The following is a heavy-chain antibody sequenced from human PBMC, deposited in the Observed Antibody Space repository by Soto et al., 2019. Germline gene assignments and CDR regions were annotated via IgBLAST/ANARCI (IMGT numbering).Heavy chain of an antibody. CDR1: GFTFSSYA. D-gene: IGHD5-12*01. CDR3: AKDNVDIVATPHDY. V-gene: IGHV3-23*01. Sequence: EVQLLESGGGLVQPGGSLRLSCAASGFTFSSYAMSWVRQAPGKGLEWVSAISGSGGSTYYADSVKGRFTISRDNSKNTLYLKMNSLRAEDTAVYYCAKDNVDIVATPHDYWGQGTLVTVSS. J-gene: IGHJ4*02. CDR2: ISGSGGST.